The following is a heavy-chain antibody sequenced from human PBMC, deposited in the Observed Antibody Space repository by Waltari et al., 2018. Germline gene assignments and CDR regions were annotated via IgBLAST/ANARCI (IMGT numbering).Heavy chain of an antibody. V-gene: IGHV3-33*01. CDR3: ARGIADD. CDR1: GFTFSSYG. J-gene: IGHJ4*02. D-gene: IGHD6-13*01. CDR2: RWYDGTNK. Sequence: VQLVESGGGVVQPGRFVRLSCAASGFTFSSYGMLWVRQATGQGLEWVARRWYDGTNKNYADSVRGRFTISRDNSKNTLYLQMNSLRVEDTAVYYCARGIADDWGQGTLVTVSS.